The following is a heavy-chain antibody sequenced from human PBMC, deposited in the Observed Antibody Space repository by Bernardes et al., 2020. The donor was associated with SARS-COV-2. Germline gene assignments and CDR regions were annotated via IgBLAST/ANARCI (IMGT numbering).Heavy chain of an antibody. J-gene: IGHJ4*02. D-gene: IGHD3-3*02. CDR3: VHNPVGSGIRH. CDR1: GFSLTTNDVG. Sequence: SVPTLVKPTQTLTLTCNFSGFSLTTNDVGVGWIRQPPGKALEWLGTIYWDGDKRYSPSLKTRVSITKDTSENQVVLTVDNMDPVETGTYYCVHNPVGSGIRHWGQGTQVTVSS. V-gene: IGHV2-5*02. CDR2: IYWDGDK.